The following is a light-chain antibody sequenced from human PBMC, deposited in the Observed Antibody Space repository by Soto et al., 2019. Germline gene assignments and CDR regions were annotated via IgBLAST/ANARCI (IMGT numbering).Light chain of an antibody. V-gene: IGKV3D-20*02. CDR1: QSISSTY. CDR3: QQYNNRPET. Sequence: EIVLTQSPGTLSLSPGERATLSCRASQSISSTYLTWYHQKPGQAPRLLIYDASRRATGIPDRFSGSGSGTDFSLTISRLEPEDFAVYYCQQYNNRPETFGQGTKV. J-gene: IGKJ1*01. CDR2: DAS.